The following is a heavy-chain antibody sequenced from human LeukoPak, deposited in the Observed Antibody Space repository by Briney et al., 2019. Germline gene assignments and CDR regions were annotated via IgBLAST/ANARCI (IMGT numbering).Heavy chain of an antibody. V-gene: IGHV3-21*01. CDR3: ARYSSSWYYFDY. J-gene: IGHJ4*02. CDR1: GFTFSSYS. CDR2: ISSSSSYI. D-gene: IGHD6-13*01. Sequence: GGSLRLSCAASGFTFSSYSMNWVRQAPGKGLEWVSSISSSSSYIYYADSVKGRFTISRDNAKNSLYLQMNSLRAEDTAVYYCARYSSSWYYFDYWGQGTLVTVSS.